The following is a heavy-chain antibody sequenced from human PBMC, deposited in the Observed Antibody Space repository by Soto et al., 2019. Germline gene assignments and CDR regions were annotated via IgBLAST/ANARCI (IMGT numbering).Heavy chain of an antibody. Sequence: GGSLRLSCTASGFTFSSYWMHWVRQAPGKGLEWVSRISGGGGSTFYADSVKGRLTISRDNAKNTLYLQMNSLRAEDTAVYYCAYSSTPSDYWGQGTLVTVSS. CDR3: AYSSTPSDY. CDR2: ISGGGGST. CDR1: GFTFSSYW. D-gene: IGHD6-13*01. J-gene: IGHJ4*02. V-gene: IGHV3-74*01.